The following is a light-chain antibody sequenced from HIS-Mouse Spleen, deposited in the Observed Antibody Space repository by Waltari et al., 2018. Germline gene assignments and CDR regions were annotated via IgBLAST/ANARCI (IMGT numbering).Light chain of an antibody. Sequence: SYVLTQPPSVSVAPGKTARITCGGNNIGSKSVHWYQQKPGQAPVLVVYDDSDRPSGLPERFSGSNSGNTATLTISRVEAGDEADYYCQVWDSSSDHVVFCGGTKLTVL. CDR2: DDS. J-gene: IGLJ2*01. CDR3: QVWDSSSDHVV. CDR1: NIGSKS. V-gene: IGLV3-21*03.